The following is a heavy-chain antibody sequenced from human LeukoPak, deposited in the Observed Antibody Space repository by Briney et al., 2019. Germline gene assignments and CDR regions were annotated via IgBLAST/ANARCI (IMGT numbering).Heavy chain of an antibody. D-gene: IGHD3-10*01. CDR1: GFTFSTYW. J-gene: IGHJ4*02. Sequence: GGSLRLSCAASGFTFSTYWMSWVRQAPGKGLEWVANIKPDGSEKYYVDSVKGRFTISRDNAKNSLYLQMNSLRAEDTAVYYCARVGGSGSYPLYWGQGTLVTVSS. CDR2: IKPDGSEK. CDR3: ARVGGSGSYPLY. V-gene: IGHV3-7*01.